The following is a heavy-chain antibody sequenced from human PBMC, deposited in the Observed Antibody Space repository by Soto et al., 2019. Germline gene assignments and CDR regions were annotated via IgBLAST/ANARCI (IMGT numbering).Heavy chain of an antibody. CDR2: IKQDGSEK. CDR1: GFTFSNYW. CDR3: ARGGYCSGGSCYDIGAFDI. J-gene: IGHJ3*02. D-gene: IGHD2-15*01. Sequence: EVQLVESGGGLVQPGGSLRLSCAASGFTFSNYWMSWVRQAPGKGLEWVANIKQDGSEKYYVDSVKGRFTISRDNAKNSLYLRRNRLRAEDTAVYSCARGGYCSGGSCYDIGAFDIWGQGTMVTVSS. V-gene: IGHV3-7*01.